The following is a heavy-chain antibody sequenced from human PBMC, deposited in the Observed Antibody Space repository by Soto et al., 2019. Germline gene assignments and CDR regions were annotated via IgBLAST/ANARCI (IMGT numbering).Heavy chain of an antibody. CDR1: GVTVSNNY. CDR3: ARDPPGIAASGGGG. CDR2: IYSGGST. V-gene: IGHV3-53*01. D-gene: IGHD6-13*01. Sequence: EVQLVESGGGLIQPGGSLRLSCAASGVTVSNNYMRWVRQAPGKGLEWVSLIYSGGSTHYADSVKGRFTISRDNSKNTLYLQMNSLRVEDTAVYYCARDPPGIAASGGGGWGQGTLVTVSS. J-gene: IGHJ4*02.